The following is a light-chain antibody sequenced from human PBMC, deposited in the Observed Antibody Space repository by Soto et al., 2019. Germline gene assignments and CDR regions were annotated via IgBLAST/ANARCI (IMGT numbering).Light chain of an antibody. CDR1: SSDFGDDKY. J-gene: IGLJ3*02. Sequence: QSALTQPASVSGSPGQSITVSCTGSSSDFGDDKYVSWYQQNPGKAPKLMLYEVNKRPSGVPDRFSGSKSGNTASLTVSGLQAEDEANYYCSSYAGGNNWVFGGGTKVTVL. CDR3: SSYAGGNNWV. V-gene: IGLV2-8*01. CDR2: EVN.